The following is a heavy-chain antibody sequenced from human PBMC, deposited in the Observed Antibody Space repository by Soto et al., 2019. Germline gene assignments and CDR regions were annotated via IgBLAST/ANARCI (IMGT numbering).Heavy chain of an antibody. CDR2: INSDGSST. CDR1: GVTFCSYW. J-gene: IGHJ4*02. Sequence: GGSLRLSCAASGVTFCSYWMHWVRQAPGKGLVWVSRINSDGSSTSYADSVKGRFTISRDNAKNTLYLQMNSLRAEDTAVYYCAVAVAGPTAIGYWGQGTLVTASS. D-gene: IGHD6-19*01. V-gene: IGHV3-74*01. CDR3: AVAVAGPTAIGY.